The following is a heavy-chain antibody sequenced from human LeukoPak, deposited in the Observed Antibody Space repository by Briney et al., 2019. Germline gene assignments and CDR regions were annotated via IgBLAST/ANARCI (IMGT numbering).Heavy chain of an antibody. J-gene: IGHJ4*02. V-gene: IGHV3-30*02. Sequence: GGSLRLSCAASGFTFSSYGMHWVRQAPGKGLEWVAFIRYDGSNKYYADSVKGRFTISRDNSKNTLYLQMNSLRAEDTAVYYCAKDREAWVYYFDYWGQGTLVTVSS. CDR1: GFTFSSYG. CDR3: AKDREAWVYYFDY. D-gene: IGHD1-26*01. CDR2: IRYDGSNK.